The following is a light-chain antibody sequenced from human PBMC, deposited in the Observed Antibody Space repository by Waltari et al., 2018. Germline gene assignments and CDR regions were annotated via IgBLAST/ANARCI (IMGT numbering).Light chain of an antibody. V-gene: IGLV1-47*01. J-gene: IGLJ3*02. CDR3: ASWDDSLSGWV. CDR2: TNT. CDR1: RSNIGSHY. Sequence: QSSLTHPPSTSSTPFHVFTISCSGSRSNIGSHYVYWYQQLPGTAPKLFIYTNTQRPPGVPDRFAASRSGTSSSLAIVGLQLEDEAGYYGASWDDSLSGWVVGGGTKVTVL.